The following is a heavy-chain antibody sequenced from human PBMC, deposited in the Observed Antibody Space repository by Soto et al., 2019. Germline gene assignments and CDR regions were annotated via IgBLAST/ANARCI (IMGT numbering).Heavy chain of an antibody. J-gene: IGHJ6*02. CDR1: GFSLNSYA. D-gene: IGHD2-2*02. CDR3: ESDCSSHTCYRQGGMDV. Sequence: QVQLVESGGGVVQPERSLTLSCAASGFSLNSYAMHWVRQAPGKGLEWVAVISYDGSYIFYGDSVKGRFTISRHNSKNTVYLQMDSLRTEDTAVYYCESDCSSHTCYRQGGMDVWGQGTTVTVSS. CDR2: ISYDGSYI. V-gene: IGHV3-30-3*01.